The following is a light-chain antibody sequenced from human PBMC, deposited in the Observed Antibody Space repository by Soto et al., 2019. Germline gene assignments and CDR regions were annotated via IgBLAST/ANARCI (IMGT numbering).Light chain of an antibody. J-gene: IGLJ2*01. V-gene: IGLV2-8*01. CDR3: SSYGGSKTVV. Sequence: QSALTHPPSASGSPGQSVTISCTGSSSDVGGYNYVSWYQQHPGKAPKLMIYEVSKRPSGVPDRLSGSKSGNTASLTVSGLQAEDESDYECSSYGGSKTVVFCGGTKLTVL. CDR1: SSDVGGYNY. CDR2: EVS.